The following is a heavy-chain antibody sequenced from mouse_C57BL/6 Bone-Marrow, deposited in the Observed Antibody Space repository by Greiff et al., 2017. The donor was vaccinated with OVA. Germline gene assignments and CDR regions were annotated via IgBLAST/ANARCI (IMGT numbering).Heavy chain of an antibody. CDR2: INPNNGGT. CDR1: GYTFTDYY. CDR3: ARGMGYPYYYAMDY. D-gene: IGHD2-2*01. V-gene: IGHV1-26*01. Sequence: EVQLQQSGPELVKPGASVKISCKASGYTFTDYYMNWVKQSHGKSLEWIGDINPNNGGTSYNQKFKGKATLTVDKSSSTAYMELRSLTSEDSAVYYCARGMGYPYYYAMDYWGQGTSVTVSS. J-gene: IGHJ4*01.